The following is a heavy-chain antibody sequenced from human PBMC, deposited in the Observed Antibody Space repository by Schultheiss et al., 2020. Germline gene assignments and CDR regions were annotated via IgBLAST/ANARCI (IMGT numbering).Heavy chain of an antibody. CDR1: GFTFSSYS. D-gene: IGHD3-9*01. Sequence: GGSLRLSCAASGFTFSSYSMNWVRQAPGKGLVWVSRINSDGSSTSYADSVKGRFTISRDNAKNSLYLQMNSLRAEDTAVYYCARGGDILTGYPDGMDVWGQGTTVTVS. CDR2: INSDGSST. CDR3: ARGGDILTGYPDGMDV. V-gene: IGHV3-74*01. J-gene: IGHJ6*02.